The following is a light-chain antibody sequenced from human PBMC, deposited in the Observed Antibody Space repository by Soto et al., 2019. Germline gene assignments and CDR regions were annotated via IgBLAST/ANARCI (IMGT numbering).Light chain of an antibody. CDR2: DVN. Sequence: QSVLTQPPSASGSPGQSVTISCTGTGGDVGGYNYVSWYQQHPGKVPRLIIYDVNKRPSGVPDRFSGSKSDNTASLTVSGLQAEDEADYYCSSYAGFNNYVFGTGXKVTVL. V-gene: IGLV2-8*01. J-gene: IGLJ1*01. CDR3: SSYAGFNNYV. CDR1: GGDVGGYNY.